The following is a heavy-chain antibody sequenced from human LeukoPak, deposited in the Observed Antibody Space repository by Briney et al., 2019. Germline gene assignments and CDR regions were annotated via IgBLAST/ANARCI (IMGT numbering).Heavy chain of an antibody. CDR1: GYTFTSYA. Sequence: GASVKVSCKASGYTFTSYAISWVRQAPGQGLEWMGGIIPIFGTANYAQKFQGRVTITADESTSTAYMELSSLRSEDTAVYYCARSNDLVGYGRVHYYGMDVWGQGTTVTVSS. CDR3: ARSNDLVGYGRVHYYGMDV. D-gene: IGHD1-26*01. V-gene: IGHV1-69*13. J-gene: IGHJ6*02. CDR2: IIPIFGTA.